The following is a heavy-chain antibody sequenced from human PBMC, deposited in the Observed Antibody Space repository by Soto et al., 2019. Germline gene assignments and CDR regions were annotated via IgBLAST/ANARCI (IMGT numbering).Heavy chain of an antibody. CDR2: INPNSGGT. D-gene: IGHD2-15*01. V-gene: IGHV1-2*04. J-gene: IGHJ4*02. CDR3: ARSELGYCSGGSCYPLPGY. Sequence: QVQLVQSGAEVKKPGASVKVSCKASGYTFTGYYMHWVRQAPGQGLEWMGWINPNSGGTNYAQKFQGWVTMSRDTTISTAYTELSRLRSDDTAVYYGARSELGYCSGGSCYPLPGYWGQGTLVTVSS. CDR1: GYTFTGYY.